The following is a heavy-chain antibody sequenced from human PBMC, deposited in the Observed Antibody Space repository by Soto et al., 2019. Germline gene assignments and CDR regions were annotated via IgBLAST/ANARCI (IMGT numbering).Heavy chain of an antibody. CDR3: AKDTNYYDSWRADYFYYYGMDV. CDR1: GFTCSSYV. V-gene: IGHV3-30*18. J-gene: IGHJ6*02. CDR2: ISYDGSNK. D-gene: IGHD3-3*01. Sequence: GGSLRLSCAASGFTCSSYVMHWVRQAPGKGLEWVAVISYDGSNKYYADSVKGRFTISRDNSKNTLYLQMNSLRAEDTAVYYCAKDTNYYDSWRADYFYYYGMDVWGQGPTMTVS.